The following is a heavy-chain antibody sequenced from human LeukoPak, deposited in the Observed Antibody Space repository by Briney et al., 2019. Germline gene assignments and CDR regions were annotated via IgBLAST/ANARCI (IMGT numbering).Heavy chain of an antibody. V-gene: IGHV1-3*01. CDR3: ARNYGSGSYYDGFDP. J-gene: IGHJ5*02. D-gene: IGHD3-10*01. CDR2: INAGNGDI. CDR1: GYTFPNYA. Sequence: ASVKVSCKASGYTFPNYAMHWVRQAPGQRLEWMGWINAGNGDIKYSQKFQGRVTITRDTSASTAYMELSSLRSEDTAVYYCARNYGSGSYYDGFDPWGQGTLVTVSS.